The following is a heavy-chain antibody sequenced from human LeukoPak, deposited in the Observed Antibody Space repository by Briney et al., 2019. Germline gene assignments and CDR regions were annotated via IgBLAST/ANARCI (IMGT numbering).Heavy chain of an antibody. D-gene: IGHD5-12*01. V-gene: IGHV3-74*01. Sequence: PGGSLRLSCAASGFTFSRCWMHWVRQAPGKGLVWVSRITSDGSTTTYADSVKGRFTISRDNAKNTLYLQMDSLRAEDTAVYYCARDRSGGGYDFDFWGQGTLVTVSS. CDR2: ITSDGSTT. CDR3: ARDRSGGGYDFDF. J-gene: IGHJ4*02. CDR1: GFTFSRCW.